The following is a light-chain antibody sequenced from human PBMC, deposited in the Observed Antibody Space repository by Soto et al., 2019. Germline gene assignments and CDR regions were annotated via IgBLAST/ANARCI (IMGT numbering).Light chain of an antibody. V-gene: IGLV2-14*01. Sequence: QSALTQPACVSGSPGQSITISCTGTSSDVGSYNYVSWYQQHPGKAPKLMIYDVSNRPSGVSNRFSGSKSGNTASLTISGLQAEDEADYYCSSYTSSSTLFGTGTKLTVL. CDR3: SSYTSSSTL. CDR1: SSDVGSYNY. J-gene: IGLJ1*01. CDR2: DVS.